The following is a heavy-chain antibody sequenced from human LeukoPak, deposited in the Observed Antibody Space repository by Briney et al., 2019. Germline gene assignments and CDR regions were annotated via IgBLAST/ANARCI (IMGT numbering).Heavy chain of an antibody. CDR1: GFTFSSYA. CDR2: ISYDGSNK. V-gene: IGHV3-30-3*01. CDR3: AREGIAAALDY. Sequence: GGSLRLFCAASGFTFSSYAMHWVRQAPGKGLEWVAVISYDGSNKYYADSVKGRFTISRDNSKNTLYLQMNSLRAEDTAVYYCAREGIAAALDYWGQGTLVTVSS. D-gene: IGHD6-13*01. J-gene: IGHJ4*02.